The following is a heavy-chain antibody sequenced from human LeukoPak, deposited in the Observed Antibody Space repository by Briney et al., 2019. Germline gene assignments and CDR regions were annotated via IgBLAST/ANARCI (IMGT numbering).Heavy chain of an antibody. CDR3: AKEYVHFDY. D-gene: IGHD3-16*01. CDR1: GFTSSSYA. J-gene: IGHJ4*02. Sequence: PGGSLRLSCAASGFTSSSYAMSWVRQAPGKGLEWVSGLSGSGGATYYADSVKGRFTISRDTSKNTLYLQMNSLRAEDTALYYCAKEYVHFDYWGQGTLVTVSS. V-gene: IGHV3-23*01. CDR2: LSGSGGAT.